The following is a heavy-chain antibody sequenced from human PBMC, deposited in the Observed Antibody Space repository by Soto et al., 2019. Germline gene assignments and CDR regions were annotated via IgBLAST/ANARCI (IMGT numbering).Heavy chain of an antibody. V-gene: IGHV3-23*01. J-gene: IGHJ5*02. Sequence: EVQLLESGGGLVQPGGSLRLSCAASGFTFSSYAMSWVRQAPGKGLEWVSAISGSVGRTYDEYAVKGRFTISRDNYNNALYLQLNSLRAEDTAVSYCAHSLWFAEYGWFDPWGQGTLVTVSS. CDR1: GFTFSSYA. CDR2: ISGSVGRT. CDR3: AHSLWFAEYGWFDP. D-gene: IGHD3-10*01.